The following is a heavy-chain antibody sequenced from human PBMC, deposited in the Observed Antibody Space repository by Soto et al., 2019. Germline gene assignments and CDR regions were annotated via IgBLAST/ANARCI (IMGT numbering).Heavy chain of an antibody. CDR2: ISSNGGST. CDR1: GFTFSSYA. D-gene: IGHD3-22*01. CDR3: VKMGSSGYFFDY. J-gene: IGHJ4*02. Sequence: QPGGSLRLSCSASGFTFSSYAMHWVRQAPGKGLEYVSGISSNGGSTHYADSVKGRFTISRDNPKNTLYLQMSSLRAEDTAVYYCVKMGSSGYFFDYWGQGTLVTVSS. V-gene: IGHV3-64D*06.